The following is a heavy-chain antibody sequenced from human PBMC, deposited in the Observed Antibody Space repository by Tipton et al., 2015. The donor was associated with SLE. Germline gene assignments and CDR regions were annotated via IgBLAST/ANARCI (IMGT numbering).Heavy chain of an antibody. V-gene: IGHV4-59*04. CDR3: AGMSYPREGYFDY. Sequence: TLSLTCTVSGGSISSYYWSWIRQPPGKGLEWIGSIYYSGSTYYNPFLKSRVTISVDTSKNQFSLKLSSVTAADTAVYYCAGMSYPREGYFDYWGQGTLVTVSS. D-gene: IGHD1-26*01. J-gene: IGHJ4*02. CDR1: GGSISSYY. CDR2: IYYSGST.